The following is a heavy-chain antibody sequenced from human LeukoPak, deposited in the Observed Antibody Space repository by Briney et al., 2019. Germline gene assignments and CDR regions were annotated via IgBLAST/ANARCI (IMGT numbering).Heavy chain of an antibody. Sequence: GVSVKVSCKASGYTFTSYAIHWVRQAPGQRLEWMGWIDAGNGKTKYSQNFQGRVTITRDTSATTAYMDLSSLRSEDTAVYYCARARWTSTTTTYYLDHWGQGTLVTVSS. V-gene: IGHV1-3*01. D-gene: IGHD4-17*01. CDR3: ARARWTSTTTTYYLDH. CDR2: IDAGNGKT. CDR1: GYTFTSYA. J-gene: IGHJ4*02.